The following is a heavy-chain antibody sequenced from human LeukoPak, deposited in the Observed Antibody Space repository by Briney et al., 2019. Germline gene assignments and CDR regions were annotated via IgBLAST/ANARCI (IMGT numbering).Heavy chain of an antibody. D-gene: IGHD3-22*01. CDR2: VYHSGST. CDR1: DYSISSGNY. CDR3: ARNDGSGYFDY. V-gene: IGHV4-38-2*01. Sequence: PSETLSLTCAVSDYSISSGNYWGWIRQPPGKGLEWIGSVYHSGSTHYRPSLKSRVTISVDTSKNQSSLKLSSVTAADTAVYYCARNDGSGYFDYWGQGTLVTVSS. J-gene: IGHJ4*02.